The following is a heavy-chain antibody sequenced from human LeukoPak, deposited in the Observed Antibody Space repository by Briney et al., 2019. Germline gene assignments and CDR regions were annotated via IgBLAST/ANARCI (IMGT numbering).Heavy chain of an antibody. CDR3: ARGGYIYDYVWGSYRYETLDY. CDR2: INHSGST. Sequence: PSETLSLTCAVYGGSFSGCYWSWIRQPPGKGLEWIGEINHSGSTNYNPSLKSRVTISVDTSKNQFSLKLSSVTAADTAVYYCARGGYIYDYVWGSYRYETLDYWGQGTLVTVSS. J-gene: IGHJ4*02. V-gene: IGHV4-34*01. D-gene: IGHD3-16*02. CDR1: GGSFSGCY.